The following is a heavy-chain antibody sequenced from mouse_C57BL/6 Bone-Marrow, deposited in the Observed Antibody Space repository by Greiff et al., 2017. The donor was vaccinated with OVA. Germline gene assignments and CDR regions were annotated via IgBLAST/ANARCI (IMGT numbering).Heavy chain of an antibody. CDR3: ARYRRWLLHYFDY. CDR2: IYPRSGNT. J-gene: IGHJ2*01. D-gene: IGHD2-3*01. CDR1: GYTFTSYG. V-gene: IGHV1-81*01. Sequence: QVQLKQSGAELARPGASVKLSCKASGYTFTSYGISWVKQRTGQGLEWIGEIYPRSGNTYYNEKFKGKATLTADKSSSTAYMQFSSLTSEDSAIYYCARYRRWLLHYFDYWGQGTTLTVSS.